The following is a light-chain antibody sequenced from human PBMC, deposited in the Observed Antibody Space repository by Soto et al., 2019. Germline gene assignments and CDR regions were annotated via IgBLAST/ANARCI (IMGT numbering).Light chain of an antibody. CDR2: EAS. J-gene: IGKJ4*01. V-gene: IGKV3-11*01. CDR1: QSVSSS. Sequence: EIVLTQSPATLSLSPGERATLSCRASQSVSSSLAWYQQKPGQAPRLLIYEASNRATCIPARFGGSGSGTDFTLTISSLEPEDFAVYYCQQRSNWPLTFGGGTKVELK. CDR3: QQRSNWPLT.